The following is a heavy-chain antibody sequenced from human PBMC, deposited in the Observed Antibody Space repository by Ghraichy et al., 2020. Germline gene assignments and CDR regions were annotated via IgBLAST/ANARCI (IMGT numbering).Heavy chain of an antibody. CDR2: IKQDGSDK. CDR3: ARESSSEYSGYDY. CDR1: GFTFTRHY. V-gene: IGHV3-7*03. D-gene: IGHD5-12*01. Sequence: GGSPRLSCAASGFTFTRHYMTWVRQGPGKGLEWVANIKQDGSDKFYLDSVKGRFTISRDNAKNSIYLQMNSLRAEDTAVYYCARESSSEYSGYDYWGQGTLVTVSS. J-gene: IGHJ4*02.